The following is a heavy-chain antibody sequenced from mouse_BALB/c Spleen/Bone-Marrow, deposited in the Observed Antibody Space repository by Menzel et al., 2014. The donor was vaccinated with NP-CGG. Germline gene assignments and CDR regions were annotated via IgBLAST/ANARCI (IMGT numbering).Heavy chain of an antibody. D-gene: IGHD2-1*01. Sequence: VQLQQPGAELVKPGASVKLSCKASGCTFTSYYMYWVKQRPGQGLEWIGEINPSNGGTNFNEKFKSKATLTVDKSSSTAYMQLSSLTSEDSAVYYCTRSNGNWFAYWGQGTLVTVSA. CDR3: TRSNGNWFAY. V-gene: IGHV1S81*02. J-gene: IGHJ3*01. CDR2: INPSNGGT. CDR1: GCTFTSYY.